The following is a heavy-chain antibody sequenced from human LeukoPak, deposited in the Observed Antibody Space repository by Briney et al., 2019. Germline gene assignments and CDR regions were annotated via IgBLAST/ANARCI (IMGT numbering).Heavy chain of an antibody. Sequence: PSETLSLTCTVSGGSISSSSYYWGWIRQPPGKGLEWIGSIYYSGSTYYNPSLKSRVTISVDTSKNQFSLKLSSVTAADTAVYYCAAPGYSSGYYYRWGQGTLVTVSS. V-gene: IGHV4-39*01. J-gene: IGHJ5*02. CDR1: GGSISSSSYY. D-gene: IGHD3-22*01. CDR2: IYYSGST. CDR3: AAPGYSSGYYYR.